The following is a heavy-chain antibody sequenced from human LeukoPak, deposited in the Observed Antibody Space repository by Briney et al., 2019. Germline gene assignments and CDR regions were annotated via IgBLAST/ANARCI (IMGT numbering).Heavy chain of an antibody. Sequence: SETLSLTCTVSGGSISSGSYYWSWIRQPAGKGLEWIGRIYTSGSTNYNPSLKSRVTISVDTSKNQFSLKLSSVTAADTAVYYCARGPWMPLGGYYFDYWGQGTLVTVSS. CDR1: GGSISSGSYY. CDR3: ARGPWMPLGGYYFDY. D-gene: IGHD3-16*01. V-gene: IGHV4-61*02. J-gene: IGHJ4*02. CDR2: IYTSGST.